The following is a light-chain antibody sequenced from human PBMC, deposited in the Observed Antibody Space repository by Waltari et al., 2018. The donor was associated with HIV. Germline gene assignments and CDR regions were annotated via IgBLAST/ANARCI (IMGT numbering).Light chain of an antibody. V-gene: IGLV2-23*02. CDR2: EVS. J-gene: IGLJ2*01. Sequence: QSALTQPASVSGSPGQSITISCTGTSSEVGGYNLFPWYQQPPGKAPKLMIYEVSKRPSGVSNRFSGSKSGNTASLTISGLQAEDEADYYCCAYAGSTTYVIFGGGTKLTVL. CDR3: CAYAGSTTYVI. CDR1: SSEVGGYNL.